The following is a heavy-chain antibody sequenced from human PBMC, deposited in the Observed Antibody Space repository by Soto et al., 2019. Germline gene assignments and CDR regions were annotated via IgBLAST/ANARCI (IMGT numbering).Heavy chain of an antibody. CDR3: ARDKITSLCDY. J-gene: IGHJ4*01. Sequence: QVQLQQWGAGLLKPSETLSLTCAVYGGSFSGYYWTWIRQPPGTGLEWIGEINHSGSTNYNPSLKGRVTISVDTSTNQFSLKLTSVTAADTAVYYCARDKITSLCDYWAHGTLVTVSS. CDR2: INHSGST. D-gene: IGHD3-10*01. V-gene: IGHV4-34*01. CDR1: GGSFSGYY.